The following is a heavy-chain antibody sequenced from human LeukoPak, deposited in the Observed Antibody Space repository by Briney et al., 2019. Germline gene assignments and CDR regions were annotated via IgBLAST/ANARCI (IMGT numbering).Heavy chain of an antibody. CDR3: AENYYGSGSYYPGRDAFDI. CDR1: GGSFSGYY. Sequence: SETLSLTCAVYGGSFSGYYWSWIRQPPGKGLEWIGEINHSGSTNYNPSLKSRVTISVDTSKNQFSLKLSSVTAADTAVYYCAENYYGSGSYYPGRDAFDIWGQGTMVTASS. V-gene: IGHV4-34*01. D-gene: IGHD3-10*01. CDR2: INHSGST. J-gene: IGHJ3*02.